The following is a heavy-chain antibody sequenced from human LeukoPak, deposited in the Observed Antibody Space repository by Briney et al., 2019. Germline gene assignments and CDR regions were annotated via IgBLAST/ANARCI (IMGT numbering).Heavy chain of an antibody. CDR3: AKPDCTNGVCYFGPFDY. Sequence: GGSLRLSCAASGFTFDDYAMHWVRQTPGKGLQWVSLISWDGGSTYYADSVKGRFTISRDNSKNSLYLQMNSLRTEDTALYYCAKPDCTNGVCYFGPFDYWGQGTLVTVSS. CDR2: ISWDGGST. V-gene: IGHV3-43*02. CDR1: GFTFDDYA. J-gene: IGHJ4*02. D-gene: IGHD2-8*01.